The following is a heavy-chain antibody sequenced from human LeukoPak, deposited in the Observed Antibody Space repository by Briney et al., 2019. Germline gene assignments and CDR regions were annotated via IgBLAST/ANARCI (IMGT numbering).Heavy chain of an antibody. Sequence: GGSLRLSCAASGFTLSTYSMNWVRQAPGKGLEWVSSIDSSRRYIYCADSEKGRFTISRDNTKNSLYLQMNSLRAEDTAVYYCARYEYYDSSGYSPDAFDIWGQGTMVTVSS. D-gene: IGHD3-22*01. CDR1: GFTLSTYS. V-gene: IGHV3-21*01. CDR3: ARYEYYDSSGYSPDAFDI. CDR2: IDSSRRYI. J-gene: IGHJ3*02.